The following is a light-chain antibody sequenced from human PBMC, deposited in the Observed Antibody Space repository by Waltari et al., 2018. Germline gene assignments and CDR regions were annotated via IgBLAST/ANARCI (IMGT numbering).Light chain of an antibody. Sequence: EIMLTQSPGTLSLSPGERATLSCRASQSISKYLAWYQQKPGQAPRLLIYGASNRAPGIPDRFSGSGSGTDFTLTISRLEPEDSAVYYCQQYDGSVVTFGGGTKVEIK. CDR3: QQYDGSVVT. J-gene: IGKJ4*01. CDR1: QSISKY. CDR2: GAS. V-gene: IGKV3-20*01.